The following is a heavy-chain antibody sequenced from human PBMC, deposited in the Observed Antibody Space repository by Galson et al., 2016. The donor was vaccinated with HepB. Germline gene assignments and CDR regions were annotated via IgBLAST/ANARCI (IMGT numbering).Heavy chain of an antibody. V-gene: IGHV1-18*01. D-gene: IGHD6-19*01. CDR3: ASGPVNDEGWGESHVYFDF. CDR2: ISTDSGDT. CDR1: GYTFRSYG. J-gene: IGHJ4*02. Sequence: SVKVSCKAYGYTFRSYGITWVRQARGQGLEWMGWISTDSGDTKYAQNLKGRVTMTTDTSTSTTYMELTSLRSDDTAAYYCASGPVNDEGWGESHVYFDFWGQGTLVTVSS.